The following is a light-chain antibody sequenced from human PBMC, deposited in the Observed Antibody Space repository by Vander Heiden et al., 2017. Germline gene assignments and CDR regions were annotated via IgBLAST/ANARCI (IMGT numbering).Light chain of an antibody. CDR2: GKN. J-gene: IGLJ2*01. CDR3: NSRDSSGNHLV. V-gene: IGLV3-19*01. CDR1: SLRSYY. Sequence: SSELTQDPAVSVALGQTVRITCHGDSLRSYYASWYQQKPGQAPVLVIYGKNNRPSGIPDRFSGSSSRNTASLTITGAQAEDEADYYCNSRDSSGNHLVFGGGTKLTVL.